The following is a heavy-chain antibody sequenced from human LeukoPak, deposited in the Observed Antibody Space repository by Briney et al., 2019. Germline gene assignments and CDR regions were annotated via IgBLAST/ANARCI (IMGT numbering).Heavy chain of an antibody. CDR1: GGSISTFY. CDR3: ARFYGSGSSFDY. CDR2: IYYSGST. V-gene: IGHV4-59*01. Sequence: SETLSLTCTVFGGSISTFYWSWIRQPPGKGLEWIGYIYYSGSTNYNPSLKSRVTISIDTSTNQFSLKLSSVTAADTAVYYCARFYGSGSSFDYRGQGTLVTVSS. J-gene: IGHJ4*02. D-gene: IGHD3-10*01.